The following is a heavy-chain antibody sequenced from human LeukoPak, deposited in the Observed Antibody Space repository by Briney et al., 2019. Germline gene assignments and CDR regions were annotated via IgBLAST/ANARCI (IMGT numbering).Heavy chain of an antibody. CDR3: ARDGPLGHDFWSGTYYYYMDV. J-gene: IGHJ6*03. D-gene: IGHD3-3*01. V-gene: IGHV4-30-2*01. CDR1: GGSISSGGYY. CDR2: IYHSGST. Sequence: SQTLSLTCTVSGGSISSGGYYWSWIRQPPGKGLEWIGYIYHSGSTYYNPSLKSRVTISVDRSKNQFSLKLSSVTAADRAVYYCARDGPLGHDFWSGTYYYYMDVWGKGTTVTVSS.